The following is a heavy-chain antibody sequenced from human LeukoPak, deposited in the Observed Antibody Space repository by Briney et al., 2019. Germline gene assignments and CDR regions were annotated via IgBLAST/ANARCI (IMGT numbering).Heavy chain of an antibody. J-gene: IGHJ3*02. CDR3: ARRGVAVAGDDAFDI. D-gene: IGHD6-19*01. V-gene: IGHV5-51*01. CDR1: GYSFTSYW. Sequence: GESLKISCKGSGYSFTSYWIGWVRQMPGKGLEWMGIIYPGDSDTRYSSSFQGQVTISADKSISTAYLQWSSLKASDTAMYYCARRGVAVAGDDAFDIWGQGTMVTVSS. CDR2: IYPGDSDT.